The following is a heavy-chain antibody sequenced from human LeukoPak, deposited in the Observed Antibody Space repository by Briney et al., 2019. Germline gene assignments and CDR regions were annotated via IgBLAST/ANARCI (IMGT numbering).Heavy chain of an antibody. CDR2: INSDGSST. CDR3: ARWHSSGYYALDY. CDR1: GFTFSSYW. J-gene: IGHJ4*02. Sequence: GGSLSLSCAASGFTFSSYWMHWVRQAPGKGLVWVSRINSDGSSTSYADSVKGRFTISRDNAKNTLYLQMNSLRAEDTAVYYCARWHSSGYYALDYWGQGTLVTVSS. D-gene: IGHD3-22*01. V-gene: IGHV3-74*01.